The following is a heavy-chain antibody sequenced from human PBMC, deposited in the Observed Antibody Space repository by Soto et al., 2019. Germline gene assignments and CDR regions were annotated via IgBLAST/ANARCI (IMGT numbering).Heavy chain of an antibody. Sequence: QVQLQESGPGLVKSSETLSLTCTVSGGTISNYYWSWIRQPPGKAMEWIGFFSYTGRTTYNAALKSRVSISGYTSKNHFSPRLTSVTAADTAVYYWARILAAPPDYFYDYRDAWGEGTTVTVSS. V-gene: IGHV4-59*08. CDR1: GGTISNYY. CDR2: FSYTGRT. D-gene: IGHD6-6*01. CDR3: ARILAAPPDYFYDYRDA. J-gene: IGHJ6*03.